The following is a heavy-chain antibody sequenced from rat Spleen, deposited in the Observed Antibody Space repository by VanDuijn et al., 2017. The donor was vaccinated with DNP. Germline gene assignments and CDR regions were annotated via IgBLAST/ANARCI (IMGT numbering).Heavy chain of an antibody. V-gene: IGHV5-25*01. J-gene: IGHJ2*01. Sequence: EVQLVESGGGLVQPGRSMKLSCAASGFTFSNSDMAWVRQAPTKGLEWVASISTSGGSTYYRDSVKGRFTISRDNAKSTLYLQMDSLRSEDTATYYCATDYYYSGDYFDYWGQGVMVTVSS. CDR3: ATDYYYSGDYFDY. CDR1: GFTFSNSD. CDR2: ISTSGGST. D-gene: IGHD1-1*01.